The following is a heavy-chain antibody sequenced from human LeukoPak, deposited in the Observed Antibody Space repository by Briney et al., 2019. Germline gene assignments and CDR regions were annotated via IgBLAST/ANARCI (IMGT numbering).Heavy chain of an antibody. V-gene: IGHV4-34*01. J-gene: IGHJ4*02. CDR3: ARGSSKLFDS. CDR1: GGSFSGYY. Sequence: SETLSLTCAVYGGSFSGYYWSWIRQPPGKGLEWIGEINHSGSTNYNPSLKSRVTISVDTSKNQFSLKLSSVTAADTAVYYCARGSSKLFDSWGQGTLVTVSS. D-gene: IGHD6-6*01. CDR2: INHSGST.